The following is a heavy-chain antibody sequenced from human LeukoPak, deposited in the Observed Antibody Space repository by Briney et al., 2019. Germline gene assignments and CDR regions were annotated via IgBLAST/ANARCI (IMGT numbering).Heavy chain of an antibody. J-gene: IGHJ4*02. Sequence: GRSLRLSCAASGFTFSSYGMHWVRQAPGKGLEWVAVISYDGSNKYYADSVKGRFTISRDNSKNTLYLQMNSLRAEDTAVYYCAKELRYYGGYDYWGQGTPVTVSS. CDR3: AKELRYYGGYDY. V-gene: IGHV3-30*18. D-gene: IGHD4-23*01. CDR2: ISYDGSNK. CDR1: GFTFSSYG.